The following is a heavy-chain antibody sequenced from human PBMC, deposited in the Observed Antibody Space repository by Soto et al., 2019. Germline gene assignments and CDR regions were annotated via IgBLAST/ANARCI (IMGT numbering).Heavy chain of an antibody. Sequence: GGSLRLSCAASGFTFSDHYMDWVRQAPGKGLEWVANIKQDGSEKYYVDSVKGRFTISRDNAKNSLYLQMNSLRAGDTAVYYCVKDNRGSYWGQGTLVTVSS. CDR1: GFTFSDHY. J-gene: IGHJ4*02. D-gene: IGHD3-10*01. CDR3: VKDNRGSY. V-gene: IGHV3-7*01. CDR2: IKQDGSEK.